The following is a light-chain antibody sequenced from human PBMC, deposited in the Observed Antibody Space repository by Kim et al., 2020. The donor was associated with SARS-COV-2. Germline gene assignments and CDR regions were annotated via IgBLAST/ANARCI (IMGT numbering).Light chain of an antibody. CDR1: SGSIASNY. Sequence: GKTVTISCTRSSGSIASNYVQWYQQRPGSSPTTVIYEDNQRPSGVPDRFSGSIDNSSNSASLTISGLKTEDEADYYCQSYDSSNWVFGGGTQLTVL. CDR2: EDN. J-gene: IGLJ3*02. V-gene: IGLV6-57*01. CDR3: QSYDSSNWV.